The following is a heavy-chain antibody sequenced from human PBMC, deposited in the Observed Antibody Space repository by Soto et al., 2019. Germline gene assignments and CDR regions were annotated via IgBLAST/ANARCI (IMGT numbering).Heavy chain of an antibody. D-gene: IGHD5-18*01. V-gene: IGHV4-59*01. J-gene: IGHJ4*02. CDR3: ARGHTYGTFGY. CDR2: MYYSGST. CDR1: GDSIRNYY. Sequence: SETLSLTCTVSGDSIRNYYWSWIRQPPGKGLEWIGSMYYSGSTNYNPSLKSQVSISADTSKNHFSLNLSSVTAADTAVYYCARGHTYGTFGYCGQGTLVPVSS.